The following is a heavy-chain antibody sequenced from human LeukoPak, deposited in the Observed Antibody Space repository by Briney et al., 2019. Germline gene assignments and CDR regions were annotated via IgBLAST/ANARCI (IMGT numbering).Heavy chain of an antibody. J-gene: IGHJ4*02. V-gene: IGHV3-30*18. D-gene: IGHD5-12*01. Sequence: GGSLRLSCAASGFTFSSYGMHWVRQAPGKGLDRVAVISYDGSNKDYADSVKGRLTISRDNSKNTLYLQMNSLRPEDTAVYYCAKAAVATTYGGFDYWGQGTLVTVSS. CDR2: ISYDGSNK. CDR3: AKAAVATTYGGFDY. CDR1: GFTFSSYG.